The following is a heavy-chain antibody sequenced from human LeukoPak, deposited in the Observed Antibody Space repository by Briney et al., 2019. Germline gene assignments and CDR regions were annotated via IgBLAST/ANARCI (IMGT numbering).Heavy chain of an antibody. CDR3: ARIRGIAAANWFDP. D-gene: IGHD6-13*01. V-gene: IGHV1-18*01. Sequence: RASVKVSCKASGYTFTSYSISWVRQAPGQGLEWMGWISAYNGNTNYAQKLQGRVTMTTDTSTSTAYMELRSLRSDDTAVYYCARIRGIAAANWFDPWGQGTLVTVSS. CDR2: ISAYNGNT. CDR1: GYTFTSYS. J-gene: IGHJ5*02.